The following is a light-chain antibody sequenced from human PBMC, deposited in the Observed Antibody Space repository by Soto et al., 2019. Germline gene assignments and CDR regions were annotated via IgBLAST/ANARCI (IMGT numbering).Light chain of an antibody. CDR1: SSDVGDYNY. CDR3: SSYTSSSTHVV. Sequence: QSVLTQPASVSGSPGQSITVSCTGTSSDVGDYNYVSWYQQHPGKAPKLVIFDVSNRPSGVSNRFSGSKSGNTASLTISGLQSEDEADYYCSSYTSSSTHVVFGGGTKLTVL. CDR2: DVS. J-gene: IGLJ2*01. V-gene: IGLV2-14*01.